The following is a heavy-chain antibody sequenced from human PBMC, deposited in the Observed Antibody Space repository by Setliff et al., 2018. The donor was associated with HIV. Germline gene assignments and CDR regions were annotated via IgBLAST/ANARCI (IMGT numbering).Heavy chain of an antibody. J-gene: IGHJ6*03. Sequence: SVKVSCKASGYTFTSYAISWVRQAPGQGLEWMGGIIPMLRVAKYAQNLQDRVTITADKSTGTAYMELSGLRSEDTAVYYCARGSNPTGNYDFYFLDVWGKGTTVTVSS. V-gene: IGHV1-69*10. CDR1: GYTFTSYA. CDR2: IIPMLRVA. CDR3: ARGSNPTGNYDFYFLDV. D-gene: IGHD1-1*01.